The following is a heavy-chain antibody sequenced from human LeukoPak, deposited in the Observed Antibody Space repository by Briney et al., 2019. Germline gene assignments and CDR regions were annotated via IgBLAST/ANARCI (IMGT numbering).Heavy chain of an antibody. CDR2: VYYSGIT. CDR1: GASISGYY. V-gene: IGHV4-59*12. J-gene: IGHJ4*02. CDR3: ARENSGSYREFDY. Sequence: SETLSLTCSVSGASISGYYYNWIRQPPGKGLEWIGYVYYSGITNFNPSLKSRVSMSVDTSKNQFSLKLSSVTAADTAVFYCARENSGSYREFDYWGQGTLVTVSS. D-gene: IGHD1-26*01.